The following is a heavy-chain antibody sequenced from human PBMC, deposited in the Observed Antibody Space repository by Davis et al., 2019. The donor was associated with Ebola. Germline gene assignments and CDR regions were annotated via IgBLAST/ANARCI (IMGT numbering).Heavy chain of an antibody. CDR1: GFTVSRNY. CDR2: IYSGGST. D-gene: IGHD1-26*01. CDR3: ARDKVGATTDAFDF. J-gene: IGHJ3*01. Sequence: GESLKISCAASGFTVSRNYMSWVRQAPGKGLEWVSVIYSGGSTYHADSVKGRFTISRDNSKNTLYLQMNSLRDEDTAVYYCARDKVGATTDAFDFWGQGTMVTVSS. V-gene: IGHV3-66*01.